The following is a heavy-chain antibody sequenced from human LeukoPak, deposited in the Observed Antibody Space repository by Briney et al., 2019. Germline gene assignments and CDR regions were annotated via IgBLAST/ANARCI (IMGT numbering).Heavy chain of an antibody. CDR3: ARGVTAMTNPRGWFDP. CDR2: IYYSGST. Sequence: EPSETLSLTCTVSGGSISSSSYYWGWIRQPPGKGLEWIGSIYYSGSTYYNPSLKSRVTISVDTSKNQFSLKLSSVTAADTAVYYCARGVTAMTNPRGWFDPWGQGTLVTVSS. V-gene: IGHV4-39*07. D-gene: IGHD5-18*01. J-gene: IGHJ5*02. CDR1: GGSISSSSYY.